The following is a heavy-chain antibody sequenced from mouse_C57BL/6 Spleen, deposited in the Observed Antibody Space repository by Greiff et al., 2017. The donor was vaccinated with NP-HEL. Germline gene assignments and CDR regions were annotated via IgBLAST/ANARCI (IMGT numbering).Heavy chain of an antibody. J-gene: IGHJ3*01. CDR2: INYDGSST. CDR3: ARYDYYGNLFAY. Sequence: EVKLVESEGGLVQPGSSMKLSCTASGFTFSDYYMAWVRQVPEKGLEWVANINYDGSSTYYLDSLKSRFIISRDNAKNILYLQMSSLKSEDTATYYCARYDYYGNLFAYWGQGTLVTVSA. D-gene: IGHD2-1*01. CDR1: GFTFSDYY. V-gene: IGHV5-16*01.